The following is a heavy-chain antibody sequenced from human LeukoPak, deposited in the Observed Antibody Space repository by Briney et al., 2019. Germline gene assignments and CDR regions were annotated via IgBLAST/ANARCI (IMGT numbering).Heavy chain of an antibody. V-gene: IGHV3-23*01. CDR1: GFTFSSYV. Sequence: PGGSLRLSCAASGFTFSSYVMTWVRQAPGKGLEWVSGISGSGGNTYYADSVKGRLTISRDNSKNTLYLQMNNLRAEDTAVYYCASRYYDDNSGYPPRYRGQGTLVTVST. CDR2: ISGSGGNT. J-gene: IGHJ4*02. D-gene: IGHD3-22*01. CDR3: ASRYYDDNSGYPPRY.